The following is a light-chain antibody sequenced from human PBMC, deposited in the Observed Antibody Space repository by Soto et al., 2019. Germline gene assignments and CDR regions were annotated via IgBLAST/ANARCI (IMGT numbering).Light chain of an antibody. V-gene: IGLV2-8*01. Sequence: QSALTQPPSASGSPGQSVTISCTGTSSDVGGDNYVSWYQQHPGKAPKLMIYEDSKRPSGVPDRFSGSKSGNTASLTVSGLQAEDEADYYCCSYAGSNNFEVVFGGGTKLTVL. CDR1: SSDVGGDNY. CDR2: EDS. CDR3: CSYAGSNNFEVV. J-gene: IGLJ2*01.